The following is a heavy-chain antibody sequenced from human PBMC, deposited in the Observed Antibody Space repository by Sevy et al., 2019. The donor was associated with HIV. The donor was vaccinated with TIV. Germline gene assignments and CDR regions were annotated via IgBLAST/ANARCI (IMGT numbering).Heavy chain of an antibody. CDR2: IYPSDSDT. V-gene: IGHV5-51*01. CDR3: ARLDSYGEPGWFDP. Sequence: GESLKISCKGSGYSFTSYWIGWVPQMPGKGLGWMGIIYPSDSDTRYSPSFQAQVTISADKSISTADRQSSNRKASDTAMYYWARLDSYGEPGWFDPWGQGTLVTVSS. CDR1: GYSFTSYW. D-gene: IGHD5-18*01. J-gene: IGHJ5*02.